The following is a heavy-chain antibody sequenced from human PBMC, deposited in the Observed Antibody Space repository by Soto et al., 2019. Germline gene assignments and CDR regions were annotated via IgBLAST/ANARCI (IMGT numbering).Heavy chain of an antibody. Sequence: GGSLRLSCRGSGFIFNNYAMSWVRQAPGKGLEWVSGIGGTGTDTHYADPVRGRFTISRDDYTMYLQMTRLRVEDTAVYYCVKDAVPYKGEWDWFDPWGHGKLVTSSS. V-gene: IGHV3-23*01. CDR2: IGGTGTDT. D-gene: IGHD3-10*01. CDR3: VKDAVPYKGEWDWFDP. J-gene: IGHJ5*02. CDR1: GFIFNNYA.